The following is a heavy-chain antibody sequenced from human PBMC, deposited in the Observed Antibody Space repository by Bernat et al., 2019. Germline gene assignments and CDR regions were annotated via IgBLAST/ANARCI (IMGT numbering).Heavy chain of an antibody. CDR2: GGSGGGST. CDR1: GFTVSSYA. CDR3: AKDIRPDGLYGLDY. J-gene: IGHJ4*02. Sequence: EVQLLESGGGLVQPGGSLRLSCAVSGFTVSSYAMSWVRQAPGKGVEWVSTLGNAGGSGGGSTYYGDSVKGRFTISRDNSENTLYLQMNSLRAEDTAVYYCAKDIRPDGLYGLDYWGQGTLVTVSS. V-gene: IGHV3-23*01. D-gene: IGHD4-17*01.